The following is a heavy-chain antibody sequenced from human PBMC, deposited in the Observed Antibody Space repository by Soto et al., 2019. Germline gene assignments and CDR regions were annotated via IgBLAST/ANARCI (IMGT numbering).Heavy chain of an antibody. CDR3: AHSPPLEFYCGGDCYSDWFDP. J-gene: IGHJ5*02. Sequence: QITLKESGPTLVKPTQTLTLTCTFSGFSLSTSGVGVGWIRQPPGKALEWLALIYWDDDKRYSPSLKSRLTITKDTSKNQVVLTMTNMDPVDTATYYCAHSPPLEFYCGGDCYSDWFDPWGQGTLVTVSS. V-gene: IGHV2-5*02. CDR2: IYWDDDK. D-gene: IGHD2-21*02. CDR1: GFSLSTSGVG.